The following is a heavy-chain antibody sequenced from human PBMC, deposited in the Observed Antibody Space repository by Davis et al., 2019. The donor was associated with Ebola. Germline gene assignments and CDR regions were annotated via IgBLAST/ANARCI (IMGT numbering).Heavy chain of an antibody. V-gene: IGHV4-34*01. J-gene: IGHJ2*01. CDR2: INHGGST. CDR1: GGSFSGYY. D-gene: IGHD2-2*01. Sequence: SETLSLTCAVYGGSFSGYYWSWIRQPPGKGLEWLGDINHGGSTNYNPSLKSRLTISVDTSKNQFSLRLNSLTAADTAVYYCARGGCGSASCYQWAFDLWGRGTLVTASS. CDR3: ARGGCGSASCYQWAFDL.